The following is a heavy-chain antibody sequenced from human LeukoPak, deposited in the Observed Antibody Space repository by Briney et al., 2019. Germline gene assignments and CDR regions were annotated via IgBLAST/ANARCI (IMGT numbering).Heavy chain of an antibody. CDR3: ARDEDRMVRGVIMRYPVLYYYGMDV. V-gene: IGHV3-30-3*01. CDR1: GFTFSSYA. J-gene: IGHJ6*02. CDR2: ISYDGSNK. Sequence: GRSLRLSCAASGFTFSSYAMHWVRQAPGKGLEWVAVISYDGSNKYYADSVKGRFTISRDNSKNTLYLQMNSLRAEDTAVYYCARDEDRMVRGVIMRYPVLYYYGMDVWGQGTTVTVSS. D-gene: IGHD3-10*01.